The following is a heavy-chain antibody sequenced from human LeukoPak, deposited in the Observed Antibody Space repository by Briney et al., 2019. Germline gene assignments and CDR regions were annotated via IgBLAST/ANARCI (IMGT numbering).Heavy chain of an antibody. Sequence: GESLKISCKGSGYSFTSYWIGWVRQMPGKGLEWMGIIYPGDSDTRYSPSFQGQVTISADKSISTAYLQWSSLKASDTAMYYCARSTTVVTLGQNWFDPWGQGTLVTVSS. J-gene: IGHJ5*02. CDR1: GYSFTSYW. D-gene: IGHD4-23*01. CDR3: ARSTTVVTLGQNWFDP. CDR2: IYPGDSDT. V-gene: IGHV5-51*01.